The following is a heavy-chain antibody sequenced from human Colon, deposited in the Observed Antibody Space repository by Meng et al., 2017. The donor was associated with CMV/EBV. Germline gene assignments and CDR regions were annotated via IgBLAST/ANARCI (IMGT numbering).Heavy chain of an antibody. J-gene: IGHJ4*02. V-gene: IGHV1-2*06. D-gene: IGHD3-10*01. CDR2: INPNSGGS. Sequence: KASGHTFADYYIHGVRQAPGQGPEWMGRINPNSGGSNYAEMFQGRVTLTRDTSINTVYMELSSLRSDDTAVYYCASYGSGTSSIFDYWGQGTLVTVSS. CDR3: ASYGSGTSSIFDY. CDR1: GHTFADYY.